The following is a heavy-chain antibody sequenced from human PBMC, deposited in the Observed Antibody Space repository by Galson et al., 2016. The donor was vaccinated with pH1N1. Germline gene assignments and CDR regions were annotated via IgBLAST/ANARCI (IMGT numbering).Heavy chain of an antibody. V-gene: IGHV5-51*01. Sequence: KVSCKGSGYSFTRYWIGWVRQMPGKGLEWMGIIFPGDSDTRYSPSFQGQVTISADKSISTAYLQWSSLKASDTAMYYCARHSGDGYRYGSERYFDYWGQGTLVTVSS. D-gene: IGHD5-18*01. CDR2: IFPGDSDT. CDR1: GYSFTRYW. J-gene: IGHJ4*02. CDR3: ARHSGDGYRYGSERYFDY.